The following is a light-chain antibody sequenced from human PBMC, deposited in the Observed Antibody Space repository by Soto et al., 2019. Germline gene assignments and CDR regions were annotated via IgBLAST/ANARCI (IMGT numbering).Light chain of an antibody. CDR2: GVS. V-gene: IGKV3-20*01. Sequence: EVVLTQSPGTLSLSPGESATLSCRASQSVSSNYLAWYQQKPGQAPRLLIYGVSTGATGIPDRFSGSGSGTDFSLTISRLEPEDFALYYCQQYFTSPLTFGGGTKVEIK. J-gene: IGKJ4*01. CDR1: QSVSSNY. CDR3: QQYFTSPLT.